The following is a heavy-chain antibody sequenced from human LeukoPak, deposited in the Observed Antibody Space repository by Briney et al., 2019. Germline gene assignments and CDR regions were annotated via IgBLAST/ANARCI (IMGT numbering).Heavy chain of an antibody. CDR3: TRGSGRFEY. CDR1: IFTFGEFH. CDR2: IRAKAYGGTT. Sequence: GGSLRLSCAGSIFTFGEFHVPWVRQAPGKRRIWVSYIRAKAYGGTTEYAAFVKDIFTISRDDTKRIAYRQMDSLQTEDTGIYYCTRGSGRFEYWGRGALVTVSS. J-gene: IGHJ4*02. D-gene: IGHD2-15*01. V-gene: IGHV3-49*04.